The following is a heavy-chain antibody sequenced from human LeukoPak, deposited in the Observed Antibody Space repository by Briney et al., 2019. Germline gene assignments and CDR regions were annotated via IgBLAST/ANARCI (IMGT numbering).Heavy chain of an antibody. CDR2: INAGNGNT. Sequence: ASVKVSCKASGYTFTSYAMHWVRQAPGQRLEWMGWINAGNGNTKYSQKFQGRVTITRDTSASTAYMELRSLRSDDTAVYYCARKIGGSYGPADYWGQGTLVTVSS. V-gene: IGHV1-3*01. CDR3: ARKIGGSYGPADY. D-gene: IGHD1-26*01. J-gene: IGHJ4*02. CDR1: GYTFTSYA.